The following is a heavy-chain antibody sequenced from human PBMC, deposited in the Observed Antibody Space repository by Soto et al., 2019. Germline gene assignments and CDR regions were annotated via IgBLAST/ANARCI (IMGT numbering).Heavy chain of an antibody. CDR3: AKALVLAGSAYYC. CDR1: GFSSGSDG. J-gene: IGHJ6*01. CDR2: ISYDGSNK. D-gene: IGHD1-1*01. Sequence: GGSVRLASAASGFSSGSDGMHWVRQASDKGLEWVAVISYDGSNKYYADSVKGRFTISRDNSKNTLYLQMNSLRAEDTAVYYFAKALVLAGSAYYC. V-gene: IGHV3-30*18.